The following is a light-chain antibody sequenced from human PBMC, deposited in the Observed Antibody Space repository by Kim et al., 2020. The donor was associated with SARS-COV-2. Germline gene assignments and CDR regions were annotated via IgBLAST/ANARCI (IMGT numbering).Light chain of an antibody. V-gene: IGKV1-5*03. CDR3: QQYISYPRT. CDR2: MAS. Sequence: APVGERDSISCRASQRISSRLAWDQRKPGKTPKLLFYMASRLESGGPSRFSAVGSGTEFTLTIGSLQPDNFATFYCQQYISYPRTFGGGTTVDIK. CDR1: QRISSR. J-gene: IGKJ4*01.